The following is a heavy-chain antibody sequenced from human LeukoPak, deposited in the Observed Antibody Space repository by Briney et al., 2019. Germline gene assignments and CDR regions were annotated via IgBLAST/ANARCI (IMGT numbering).Heavy chain of an antibody. CDR1: GYTFTSYG. D-gene: IGHD2-2*01. CDR2: ISAYNGNT. CDR3: ARVGYCSSTSCLQNPNFDY. Sequence: ASVKVSCKASGYTFTSYGISWVRQAPGQGLEWMGWISAYNGNTNYAQKLQGRVTMTTDTSTSTAYMELRSLRSDDTAVYYCARVGYCSSTSCLQNPNFDYWGQGTLVTVSS. J-gene: IGHJ4*02. V-gene: IGHV1-18*01.